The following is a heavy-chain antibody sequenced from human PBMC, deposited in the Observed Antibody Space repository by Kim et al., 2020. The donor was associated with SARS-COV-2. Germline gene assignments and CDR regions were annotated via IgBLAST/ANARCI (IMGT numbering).Heavy chain of an antibody. J-gene: IGHJ5*02. CDR3: AKDIGRLHNWFDP. Sequence: YADSVKGRFTISRDNAKNSLYLQMNSLRAEDTALYYCAKDIGRLHNWFDPWGQGTLVTVSS. D-gene: IGHD2-15*01. V-gene: IGHV3-9*01.